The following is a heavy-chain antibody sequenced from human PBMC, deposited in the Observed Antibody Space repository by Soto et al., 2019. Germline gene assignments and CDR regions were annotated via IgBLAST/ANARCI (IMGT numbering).Heavy chain of an antibody. Sequence: EVQLLESGGGLVQPGGSLRLSCAASGFTFSGYAMSWVRQAPGKGLEWVSSISAGSTYYADSVKGRFIISRDTSKNTLYLQMNSLRAEDTAVYYCAKEISSMWFPLDSWGQGTLVTVSS. CDR1: GFTFSGYA. J-gene: IGHJ4*02. D-gene: IGHD3-3*02. V-gene: IGHV3-23*01. CDR2: ISAGST. CDR3: AKEISSMWFPLDS.